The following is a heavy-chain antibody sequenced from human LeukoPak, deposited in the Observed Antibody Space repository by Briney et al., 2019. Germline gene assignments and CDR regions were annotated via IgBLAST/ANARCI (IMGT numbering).Heavy chain of an antibody. V-gene: IGHV1-18*01. CDR2: ISAYNGNT. J-gene: IGHJ4*02. CDR1: GYTFTSYG. CDR3: ARDLGVVVPAAIDY. Sequence: GASVKVSCKASGYTFTSYGISWVRQAPGQGLEWMGWISAYNGNTNYAQKLQGRVTMTTDTSTSTAYMELRSLRSDDTAVYYCARDLGVVVPAAIDYWGRGTLVTVSS. D-gene: IGHD2-2*01.